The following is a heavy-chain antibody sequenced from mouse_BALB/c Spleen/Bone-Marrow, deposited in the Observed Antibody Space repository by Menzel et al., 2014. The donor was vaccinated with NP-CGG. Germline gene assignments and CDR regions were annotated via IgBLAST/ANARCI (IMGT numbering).Heavy chain of an antibody. V-gene: IGHV1-7*01. J-gene: IGHJ3*01. CDR3: ARRDGSSYSFVY. CDR2: INPSTGYT. Sequence: QVQLQQSGAELAKHGASVKMSCKASGYTFTNYWMHWVKQRPGQGLEWIGYINPSTGYTEYNQKFKDKATLTADKSSSTAYMQLSSLTSEDPAVYYCARRDGSSYSFVYWGQGTLVTVSA. CDR1: GYTFTNYW. D-gene: IGHD1-1*01.